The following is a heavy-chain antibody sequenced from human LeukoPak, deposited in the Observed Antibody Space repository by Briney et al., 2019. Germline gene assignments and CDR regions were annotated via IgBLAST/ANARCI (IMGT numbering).Heavy chain of an antibody. V-gene: IGHV3-48*03. Sequence: PGGSLRLSCAASGFTFSDYEMNWVRQAPGKGLEWLSHISISGTTIHYADSVKGRFTISRDNAKNSLYLQMNSLRAEDTALYYCAKASRGVGATFDCWGQGTLVTVSS. CDR3: AKASRGVGATFDC. CDR1: GFTFSDYE. J-gene: IGHJ4*02. D-gene: IGHD1-26*01. CDR2: ISISGTTI.